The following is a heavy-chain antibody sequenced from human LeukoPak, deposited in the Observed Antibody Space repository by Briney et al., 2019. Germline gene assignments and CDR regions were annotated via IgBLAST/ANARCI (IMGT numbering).Heavy chain of an antibody. Sequence: ASVKVSCKASGYTFTSYDIIWVRQAPGQGFEWMGWINTDNGNTKYTEKVQGRVTMTTDTSTSTAYMELRSLRSDDTAVYYCARIAVAGYFDYWGQGTLVTVSS. CDR1: GYTFTSYD. CDR3: ARIAVAGYFDY. D-gene: IGHD6-19*01. V-gene: IGHV1-18*01. J-gene: IGHJ4*02. CDR2: INTDNGNT.